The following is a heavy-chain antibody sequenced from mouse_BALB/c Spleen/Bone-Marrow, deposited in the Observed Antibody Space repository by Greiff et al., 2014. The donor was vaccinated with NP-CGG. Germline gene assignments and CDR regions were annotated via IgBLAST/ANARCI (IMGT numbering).Heavy chain of an antibody. CDR1: GFNIKDTY. CDR3: TSGDPHYAMDY. CDR2: IDPANGNA. J-gene: IGHJ4*01. V-gene: IGHV14-3*02. Sequence: VQLQQSGAELVKPGASVNLSCTASGFNIKDTYMHWVKQRPEQGLEWIGWIDPANGNAKYDPNFQDKATITADTSSNTSYLHLSILTSEATAFYYCTSGDPHYAMDYWGQGTSVTVSS.